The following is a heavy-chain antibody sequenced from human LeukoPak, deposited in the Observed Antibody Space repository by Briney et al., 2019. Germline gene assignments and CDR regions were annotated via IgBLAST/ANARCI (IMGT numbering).Heavy chain of an antibody. V-gene: IGHV1-69*13. J-gene: IGHJ6*03. CDR2: IIPIFGTA. D-gene: IGHD6-13*01. CDR1: GGTFSSYA. Sequence: GASVKVSCKASGGTFSSYAISWVRQAPGQGLEWMGGIIPIFGTANYAQKFQGRVTITADESTSTAYMELSSLRSEDTAVYYCARSRLAAASYYYYYMDVWGKGTTVTVSS. CDR3: ARSRLAAASYYYYYMDV.